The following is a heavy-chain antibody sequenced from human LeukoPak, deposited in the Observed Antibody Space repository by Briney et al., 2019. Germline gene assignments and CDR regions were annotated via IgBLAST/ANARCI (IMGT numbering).Heavy chain of an antibody. CDR3: AKDWARVFRTYFDY. J-gene: IGHJ4*02. Sequence: GGSLRLSCAASGFTFSSYAMSWVRQAPGKGLEWISAISGSGGSTYYADSVKGRFTISRDNSKNTLYLQMNSLRAEDTAVYYCAKDWARVFRTYFDYWGQGTLVTVSS. CDR2: ISGSGGST. V-gene: IGHV3-23*01. D-gene: IGHD6-13*01. CDR1: GFTFSSYA.